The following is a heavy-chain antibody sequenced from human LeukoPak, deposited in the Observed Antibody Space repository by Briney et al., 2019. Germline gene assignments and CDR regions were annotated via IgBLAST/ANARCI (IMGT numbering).Heavy chain of an antibody. D-gene: IGHD2-2*01. CDR1: GFTFNSYV. CDR2: LDGGVTYT. CDR3: AKVGTVPAPFDY. Sequence: PGGSLRLSCAASGFTFNSYVMTWVRQAPGKGLEWVAALDGGVTYTYYADSVKGRFTISRDNFKNTLYLQMNSLRAEDTALYYCAKVGTVPAPFDYWGQGALVTVSS. J-gene: IGHJ4*02. V-gene: IGHV3-23*01.